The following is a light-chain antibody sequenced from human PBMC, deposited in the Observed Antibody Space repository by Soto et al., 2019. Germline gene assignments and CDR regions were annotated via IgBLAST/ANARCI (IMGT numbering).Light chain of an antibody. J-gene: IGKJ1*01. CDR2: AAS. CDR3: QQYNTYST. V-gene: IGKV1-39*01. Sequence: DIQMTESLSSLSASVEDRVTITFGARQSISSYLNWHQQKPGKAPKLLIYAASTLQRGAPSRFSGSGSGTEFPLTISSLQPDDSANYYCQQYNTYSTFGQGTKVDIK. CDR1: QSISSY.